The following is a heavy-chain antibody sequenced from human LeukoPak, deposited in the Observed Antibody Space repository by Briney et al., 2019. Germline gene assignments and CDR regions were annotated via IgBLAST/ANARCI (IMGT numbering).Heavy chain of an antibody. V-gene: IGHV1-2*02. CDR3: ARDGGSSSWYVAFDI. CDR1: GYTFTGYY. CDR2: INPNSGGT. Sequence: ASVKVSCKASGYTFTGYYMHWVRQAPGQGLEWMGWINPNSGGTNYAQKFQGRVTMTRDTSISTAYMELSRLRSDDTAVYYCARDGGSSSWYVAFDIWGQGTTVTVSS. J-gene: IGHJ3*02. D-gene: IGHD6-13*01.